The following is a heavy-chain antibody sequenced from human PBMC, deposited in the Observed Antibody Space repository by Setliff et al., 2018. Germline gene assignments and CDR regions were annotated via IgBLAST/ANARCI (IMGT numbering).Heavy chain of an antibody. CDR1: GNGFTDLW. D-gene: IGHD6-13*01. Sequence: GESLKISCKVSGNGFTDLWIAWVRQTPGKGLEWMGIIHPADYDTRYSPSLQGQVTISADKSLRTAYLQWSSLKTSDTAIYYCARALASAGTVFFDYWGQGTLVTVSS. CDR3: ARALASAGTVFFDY. J-gene: IGHJ4*02. CDR2: IHPADYDT. V-gene: IGHV5-51*01.